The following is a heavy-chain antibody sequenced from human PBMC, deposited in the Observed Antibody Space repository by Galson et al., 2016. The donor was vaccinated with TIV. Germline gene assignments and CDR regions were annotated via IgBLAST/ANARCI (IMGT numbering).Heavy chain of an antibody. CDR2: ISPSGSRT. Sequence: SVKVSCKASTYTSTNYYMHWVRQAPGQGLEWMGIISPSGSRTTFAPNFQGRLTMTRDTSTSTVYMDLSSLRSEDTAVCYCAGGGTDYGGSGYLDYWGQGTLVTVSS. V-gene: IGHV1-46*01. CDR3: AGGGTDYGGSGYLDY. J-gene: IGHJ4*02. CDR1: TYTSTNYY. D-gene: IGHD4-23*01.